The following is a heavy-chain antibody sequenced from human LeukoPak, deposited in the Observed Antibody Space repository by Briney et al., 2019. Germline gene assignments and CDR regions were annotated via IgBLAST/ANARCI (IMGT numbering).Heavy chain of an antibody. CDR1: GFTFSSYD. Sequence: PGGSLRLSCAASGFTFSSYDMHWVRQATGKGLEWVSAIGTAGDTYYPGSVKGRFAISRENAKNSLYLQMNSLRAGDTAVYYCATNIHGTQYDPWGQGTLVTVSS. D-gene: IGHD1-14*01. CDR2: IGTAGDT. CDR3: ATNIHGTQYDP. J-gene: IGHJ5*02. V-gene: IGHV3-13*01.